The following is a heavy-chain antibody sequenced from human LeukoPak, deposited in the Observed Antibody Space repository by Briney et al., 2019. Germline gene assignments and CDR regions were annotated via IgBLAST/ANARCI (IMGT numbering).Heavy chain of an antibody. Sequence: GSVKVSCKASGYTFTNYDISWVRQAPGQGLEWMGWISVYNGNTDYAQKFQDRVTMTTDTSTRTAYMELRSLRSDDTAVYFCARARISIGFDPWGQGTLVTVSS. CDR3: ARARISIGFDP. CDR1: GYTFTNYD. CDR2: ISVYNGNT. J-gene: IGHJ5*02. V-gene: IGHV1-18*01. D-gene: IGHD2-21*01.